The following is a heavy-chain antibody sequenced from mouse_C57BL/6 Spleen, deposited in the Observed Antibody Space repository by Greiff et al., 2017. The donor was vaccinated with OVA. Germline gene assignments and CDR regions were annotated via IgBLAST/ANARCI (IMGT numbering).Heavy chain of an antibody. CDR3: ARSGSLYYFDY. Sequence: QLQQPGAELVRPGSSVKLSCKASGYTFTSYWMHWVKQRPIQGLEWIGNIDPSDSETHYNQKFKDKATLTVDKSSSTAYMQLSSLTSEDSAVYYCARSGSLYYFDYWGQGTTLTVSS. J-gene: IGHJ2*01. D-gene: IGHD3-1*01. CDR1: GYTFTSYW. CDR2: IDPSDSET. V-gene: IGHV1-52*01.